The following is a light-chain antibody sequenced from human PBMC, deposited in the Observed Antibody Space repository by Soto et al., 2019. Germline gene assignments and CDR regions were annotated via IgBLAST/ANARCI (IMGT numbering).Light chain of an antibody. CDR3: QQYNSN. CDR1: QSIGSW. CDR2: KAS. Sequence: DIPMTQSPSTLSASVGDRVTITCRASQSIGSWLAWYQQKPGKAPKLLIYKASTLESGVPSRFSGSGSGTEFTLTISSLQPDDLATYYCQQYNSNFGGGTKVEIK. J-gene: IGKJ4*01. V-gene: IGKV1-5*03.